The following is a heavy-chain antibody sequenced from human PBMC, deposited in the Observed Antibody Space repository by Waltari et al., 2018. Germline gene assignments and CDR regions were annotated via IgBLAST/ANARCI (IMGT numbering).Heavy chain of an antibody. CDR2: MYYRRPT. J-gene: IGHJ5*02. CDR3: ARHWNRNGYMFDP. D-gene: IGHD5-12*01. CDR1: GGSLNRSSYD. V-gene: IGHV4-39*01. Sequence: QLLLQESGPGLVTPSDTLSLTFTVPGGSLNRSSYDWGWVRQSPVKGPEWLGSMYYRRPTYSNPHLVSRLTISGDTAKNQFSLSLSSVTAADTAVYYCARHWNRNGYMFDPWGQGTRVTVSS.